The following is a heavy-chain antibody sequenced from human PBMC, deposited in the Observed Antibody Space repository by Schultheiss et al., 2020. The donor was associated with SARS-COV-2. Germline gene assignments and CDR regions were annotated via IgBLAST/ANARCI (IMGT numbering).Heavy chain of an antibody. CDR3: ARWVWTTPGYFDY. J-gene: IGHJ4*02. CDR1: GGSISSGGYY. V-gene: IGHV4-31*01. D-gene: IGHD4-17*01. CDR2: IYYSGST. Sequence: SETLSLTCTVSGGSISSGGYYWSWIRQHPGKGLEWIGYIYYSGSTYYNPSLKSLVTISVDTSKNQFSLKLSSVTAADTAVYYCARWVWTTPGYFDYWGQGTLVTVSS.